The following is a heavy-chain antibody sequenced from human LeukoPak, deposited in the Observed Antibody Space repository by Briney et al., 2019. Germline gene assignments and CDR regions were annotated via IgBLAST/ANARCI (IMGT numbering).Heavy chain of an antibody. Sequence: SETLSLTCAVYGGSFSGYYWSWIRQPPGKGLEWIGEINHSGSTNYNPSLKSRVTISVDTSKNQFSLKLSSVTAADTAVYYCARGRPRGLGTFDYWGQGTLVTASS. CDR2: INHSGST. D-gene: IGHD3-10*01. V-gene: IGHV4-34*01. J-gene: IGHJ4*02. CDR1: GGSFSGYY. CDR3: ARGRPRGLGTFDY.